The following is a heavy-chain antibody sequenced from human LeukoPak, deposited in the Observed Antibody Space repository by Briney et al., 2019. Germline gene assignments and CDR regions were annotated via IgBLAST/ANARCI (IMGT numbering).Heavy chain of an antibody. D-gene: IGHD3-22*01. V-gene: IGHV5-51*01. Sequence: GESLKISCKGSGYSFTRYWIGWVRQMPGKGLEWMGIIYPGDSDTTYSPSFQGQVTISADKSINTAYLQWSSLKASDSAMYYCARSDTYDRALGYWGQGTLVTVSS. CDR2: IYPGDSDT. CDR1: GYSFTRYW. CDR3: ARSDTYDRALGY. J-gene: IGHJ4*02.